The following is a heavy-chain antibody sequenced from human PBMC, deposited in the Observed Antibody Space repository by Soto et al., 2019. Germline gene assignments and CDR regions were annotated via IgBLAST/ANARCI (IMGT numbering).Heavy chain of an antibody. J-gene: IGHJ4*02. D-gene: IGHD4-17*01. Sequence: QVQLVESGGGVVQPGRSLRLSCAASGFTFSSYGMHWVRQAPGKGLEWVAVISYDGSNKYYADSVKGRFTISRDNSKNTLYMQMNSLRAEDTAVYYCAKDPSYGEYGNYFDYWGQGTLVTVSS. CDR1: GFTFSSYG. CDR2: ISYDGSNK. V-gene: IGHV3-30*18. CDR3: AKDPSYGEYGNYFDY.